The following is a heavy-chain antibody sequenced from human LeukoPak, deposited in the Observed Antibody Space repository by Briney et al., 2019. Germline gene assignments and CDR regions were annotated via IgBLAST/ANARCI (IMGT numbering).Heavy chain of an antibody. CDR3: AHSPRYCSSTSCRIFDY. D-gene: IGHD2-2*01. CDR1: GFSLSTSGVG. V-gene: IGHV2-5*01. Sequence: SGPTLVKPTQTLTLTCTFSGFSLSTSGVGVGWIRQPPEKALEWFALIYRNDDKRYSPSLKSRLTITKDTSKNQVVLTMTNMDPVDTATYYCAHSPRYCSSTSCRIFDYWGQGTLVTVSS. CDR2: IYRNDDK. J-gene: IGHJ4*02.